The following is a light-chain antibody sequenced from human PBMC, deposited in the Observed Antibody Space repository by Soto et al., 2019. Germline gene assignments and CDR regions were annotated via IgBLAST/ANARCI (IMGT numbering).Light chain of an antibody. CDR1: QSVRSK. J-gene: IGKJ5*01. CDR2: DTY. V-gene: IGKV3-11*01. CDR3: QQRSNWPPIT. Sequence: EIVLTQSPASLSVSPGERATLSCRASQSVRSKVAWYQQKPGQAPSLVIYDTYIRATGIPARFSGSGFGTDFTLTISSLEPEDFAVYYCQQRSNWPPITFGQGTRLEI.